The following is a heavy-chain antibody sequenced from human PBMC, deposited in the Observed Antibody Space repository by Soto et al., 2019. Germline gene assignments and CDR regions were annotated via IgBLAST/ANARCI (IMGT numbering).Heavy chain of an antibody. V-gene: IGHV4-59*01. CDR2: IYYSGST. CDR1: GGSISSYY. D-gene: IGHD3-3*01. Sequence: SETLSLTCTVSGGSISSYYWSWIRQPPGKGLEWIGYIYYSGSTNYNPSLKSRVTISVDTSKNQFSLKLSSVTAADTAVYYCARGGQDFWSGPFDYWGQGALVTVSS. J-gene: IGHJ4*02. CDR3: ARGGQDFWSGPFDY.